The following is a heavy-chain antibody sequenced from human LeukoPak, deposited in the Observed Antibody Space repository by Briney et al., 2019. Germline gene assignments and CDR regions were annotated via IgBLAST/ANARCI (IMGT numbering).Heavy chain of an antibody. D-gene: IGHD2-2*01. CDR1: GYTFTGYY. Sequence: ALVKVSCKASGYTFTGYYMHWVRRAPGQGLEWMGWINPNSGGTNYAQKFQGRVTMTRDTSISTAYMELSRLRSDDTAVYYCARDVYCSSTTCSYYFDYWGQGTLVTVSS. CDR2: INPNSGGT. V-gene: IGHV1-2*02. J-gene: IGHJ4*02. CDR3: ARDVYCSSTTCSYYFDY.